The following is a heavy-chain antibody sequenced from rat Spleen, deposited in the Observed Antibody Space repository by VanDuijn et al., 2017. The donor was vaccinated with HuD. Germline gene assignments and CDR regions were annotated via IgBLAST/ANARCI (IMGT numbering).Heavy chain of an antibody. J-gene: IGHJ2*01. CDR3: ARQWDFDY. V-gene: IGHV5-7*01. CDR2: ISYDGGRT. CDR1: GFTFSNYD. Sequence: EVQLVESGGGLVQPGRSMKLSCAASGFTFSNYDMAWVRQAPKKGLEWVAYISYDGGRTYYRDSVQGRFTISRDNAKSTLYLQMDSLRSEDTATYYCARQWDFDYWGQGVMVTVSS.